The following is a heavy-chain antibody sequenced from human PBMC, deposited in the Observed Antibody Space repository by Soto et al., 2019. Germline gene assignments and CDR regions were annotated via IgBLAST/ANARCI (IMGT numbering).Heavy chain of an antibody. CDR3: ATGNGIKRY. CDR1: GGSISSGGYY. J-gene: IGHJ4*02. V-gene: IGHV4-61*08. CDR2: ISYNGTP. Sequence: SHTLSLTCTVSGGSISSGGYYCSWIRQHPGKTLGWSGCISYNGTPHYNPSLKSRVTISLEMSKDQFSLKLKSVSAEDRALYYCATGNGIKRYWGPGTLVTVS.